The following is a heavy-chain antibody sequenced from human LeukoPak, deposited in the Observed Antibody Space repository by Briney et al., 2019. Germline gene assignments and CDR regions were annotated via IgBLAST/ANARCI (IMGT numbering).Heavy chain of an antibody. V-gene: IGHV3-7*01. CDR1: GFTFSSYW. D-gene: IGHD3-22*01. J-gene: IGHJ4*02. CDR3: ARGRYYYDTSGYFDY. CDR2: IKQDGSEK. Sequence: GGSLRLSCAASGFTFSSYWMSWVRQAPGKGLEWVANIKQDGSEKYYVDSVKGRFTISRDNSKNTLYLQMNSLRPEDTAVYYCARGRYYYDTSGYFDYWGQGTLVTVSS.